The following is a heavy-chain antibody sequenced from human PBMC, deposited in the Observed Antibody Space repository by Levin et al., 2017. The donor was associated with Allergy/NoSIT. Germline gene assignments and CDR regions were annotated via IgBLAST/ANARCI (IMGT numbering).Heavy chain of an antibody. J-gene: IGHJ3*02. CDR2: INHSGST. D-gene: IGHD5-12*01. CDR3: ARGRKEWLRLINDAFDI. V-gene: IGHV4-34*01. Sequence: PSETLSLTCAVYGGSFSGYYWSWIRQPPGKGLEWIGEINHSGSTNYNPSLKSRVTISVDTSKNQFSLKLSSVTAADTAVYYCARGRKEWLRLINDAFDIWGQGTMVTVSS. CDR1: GGSFSGYY.